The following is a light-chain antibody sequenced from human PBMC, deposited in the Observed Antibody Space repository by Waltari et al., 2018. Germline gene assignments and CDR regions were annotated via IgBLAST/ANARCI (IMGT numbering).Light chain of an antibody. CDR2: EVS. Sequence: QSALPQPPPASGSHGQSVTIPCTDTSSDYVSWFQHHPGKAPKLMIYEVSKRPSVVPDRFSGSKSGNTASLTVSGLQADDEAHYYCSSYADNTLVFGGGTKLTVL. CDR1: SSDY. CDR3: SSYADNTLV. V-gene: IGLV2-8*01. J-gene: IGLJ3*02.